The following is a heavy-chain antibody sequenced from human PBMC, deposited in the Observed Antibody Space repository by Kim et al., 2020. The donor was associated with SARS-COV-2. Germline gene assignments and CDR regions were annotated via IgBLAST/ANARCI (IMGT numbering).Heavy chain of an antibody. J-gene: IGHJ5*02. Sequence: GGTAYHPCLKGRVTIPVDTSKNQLSVKRGSVTAEDTAVYYCAREWQGWFDPWGQGTLVTVSS. V-gene: IGHV4-31*02. CDR3: AREWQGWFDP. CDR2: GGT.